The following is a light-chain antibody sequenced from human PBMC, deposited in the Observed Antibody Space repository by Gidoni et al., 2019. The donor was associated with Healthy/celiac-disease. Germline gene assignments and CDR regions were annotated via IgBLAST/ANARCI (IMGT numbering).Light chain of an antibody. J-gene: IGKJ1*01. V-gene: IGKV1-39*01. CDR3: QQSYSTPLA. CDR1: QSISSY. Sequence: DIQMTQSPSSLSASVGDRVTITCRASQSISSYLNLYQQKPGKAPKLLIYAASSLQSGVPSRFSGSGSGTDVTLTISSLQPEDFATYYCQQSYSTPLAFXQXTKVEIK. CDR2: AAS.